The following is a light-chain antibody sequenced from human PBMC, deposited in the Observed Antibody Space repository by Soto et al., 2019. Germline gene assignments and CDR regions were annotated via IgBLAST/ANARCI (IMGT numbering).Light chain of an antibody. CDR2: KAS. J-gene: IGKJ1*01. Sequence: DIQMTQYPSTLAASVGDVDTVTCRASQSVSGWLAWYQQKPGEAPKLLIYKASSLESGVPSRFSGSGSGTDFTLTISSLQPEDFATYYCLLDFRYFWAFGQGTKVDIK. CDR3: LLDFRYFWA. V-gene: IGKV1-5*03. CDR1: QSVSGW.